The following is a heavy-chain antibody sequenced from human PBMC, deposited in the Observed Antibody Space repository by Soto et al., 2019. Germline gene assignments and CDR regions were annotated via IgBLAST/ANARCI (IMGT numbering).Heavy chain of an antibody. CDR3: ARLIGNSWLDS. V-gene: IGHV4-59*08. CDR2: IYYSGST. J-gene: IGHJ5*01. Sequence: LQTMCLTCTVSGGSISSHCWSWIRQPPGKGLEWIGYIYYSGSTNYNPSLKSRITINPDTSNNQLSLQLNSVTPDDTAEYYCARLIGNSWLDSWGQGTLVTVSS. CDR1: GGSISSHC.